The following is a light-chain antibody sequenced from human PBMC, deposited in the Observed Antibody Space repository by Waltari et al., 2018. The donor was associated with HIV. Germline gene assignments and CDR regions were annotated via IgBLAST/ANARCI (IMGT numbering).Light chain of an antibody. CDR3: QSYDSRLSGSVV. Sequence: QSALTQPPSVSGAPGQSVTISCSGSNSNIGAGFDVHWYQQVPGTAPRLLISENNKRPSGGPDRFSGPKSGTSASLAINGLQCEDEADYYCQSYDSRLSGSVVFGGGTKVTVL. J-gene: IGLJ2*01. CDR1: NSNIGAGFD. CDR2: ENN. V-gene: IGLV1-40*01.